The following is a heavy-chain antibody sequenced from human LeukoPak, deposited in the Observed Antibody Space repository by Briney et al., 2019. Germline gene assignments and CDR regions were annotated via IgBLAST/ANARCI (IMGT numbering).Heavy chain of an antibody. CDR1: GFTFSSYT. J-gene: IGHJ4*02. CDR3: ARDDGSGSSYYFDY. V-gene: IGHV3-23*01. Sequence: GGSLRLSCAASGFTFSSYTMSWVRQAPGKGLEWVSAISGSGGSTYYADSVKGRFTISRDNSKNTLYLQMNSLRAEDTAVYYCARDDGSGSSYYFDYWGQGTLVTVSS. D-gene: IGHD3-10*01. CDR2: ISGSGGST.